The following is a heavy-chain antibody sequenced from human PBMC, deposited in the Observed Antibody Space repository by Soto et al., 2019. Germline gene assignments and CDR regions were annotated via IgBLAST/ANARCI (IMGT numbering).Heavy chain of an antibody. Sequence: EVQLVESGGGLVQPGGSLRLSCEASGFTFNSYWMHWVRQAPGKGLVWVSRINTEGTRTSYADSVKGRFTISRDNAKNTLYLQMHSPRAEDTAVYYCVRDLIPSGSSYLAYWGQGNLVTVSS. CDR2: INTEGTRT. D-gene: IGHD2-21*01. CDR3: VRDLIPSGSSYLAY. J-gene: IGHJ4*02. V-gene: IGHV3-74*01. CDR1: GFTFNSYW.